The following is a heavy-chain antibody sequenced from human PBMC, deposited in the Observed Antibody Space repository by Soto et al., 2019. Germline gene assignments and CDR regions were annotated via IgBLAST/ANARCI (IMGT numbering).Heavy chain of an antibody. J-gene: IGHJ4*02. Sequence: WETLSLTYSGSGGPLRRYYWSWIWQPPGKGLEWIGYIHDSGITDYNPSLKSRATISIDTFRNQISLNLHSVTAADTAVYYCAREYAFSSDYWGQGTVVTVS. D-gene: IGHD2-2*01. V-gene: IGHV4-59*01. CDR2: IHDSGIT. CDR3: AREYAFSSDY. CDR1: GGPLRRYY.